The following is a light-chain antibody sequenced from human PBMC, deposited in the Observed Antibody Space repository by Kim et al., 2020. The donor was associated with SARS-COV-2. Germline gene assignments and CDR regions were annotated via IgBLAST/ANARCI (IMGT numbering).Light chain of an antibody. Sequence: SYELTQPPSVSVSPGQTASITCSGHKLGDKYACWYQQKPGQSPVLVIYQDTKRPSGIPERFSGSNSGNTATLTVSGTQAMDEADYYCQAWDSSTAVFGTGTTVTFL. CDR1: KLGDKY. CDR2: QDT. J-gene: IGLJ1*01. CDR3: QAWDSSTAV. V-gene: IGLV3-1*01.